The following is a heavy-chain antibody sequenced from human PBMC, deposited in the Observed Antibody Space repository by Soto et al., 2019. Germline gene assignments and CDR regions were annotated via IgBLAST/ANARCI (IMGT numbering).Heavy chain of an antibody. CDR1: GGSITSDH. D-gene: IGHD3-16*01. J-gene: IGHJ4*02. CDR3: ATYFTGGGGRGY. V-gene: IGHV4-59*08. CDR2: IFYSGSS. Sequence: QVQLQESGPGLVKPSETLSLTCTVSGGSITSDHWSWIRQPPEKGLEWIGQIFYSGSSSYNPSLQSRVTISLDTPKKPFSLSLSSVTAADPAVYFCATYFTGGGGRGYWGQGTLVTVSS.